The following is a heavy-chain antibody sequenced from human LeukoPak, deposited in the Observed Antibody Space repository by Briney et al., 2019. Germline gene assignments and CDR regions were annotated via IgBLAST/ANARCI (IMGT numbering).Heavy chain of an antibody. D-gene: IGHD2-15*01. CDR2: ISYDGSHK. J-gene: IGHJ4*02. V-gene: IGHV3-30-3*01. Sequence: GGSLRLSCAASGFTVSSNYMSWVRQAPGKGLEWVAVISYDGSHKYYADSVKGRFTISRDNSKNTLYLQINSLRAEDTAVYYCTRGLGKYCSGGSCYSTVGFDYWGQGPLVTVSS. CDR3: TRGLGKYCSGGSCYSTVGFDY. CDR1: GFTVSSNY.